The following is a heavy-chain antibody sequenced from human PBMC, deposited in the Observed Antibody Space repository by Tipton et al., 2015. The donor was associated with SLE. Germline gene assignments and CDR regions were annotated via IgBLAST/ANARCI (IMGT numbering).Heavy chain of an antibody. Sequence: SLRLSCEASGFTFNTYSMNWVRQAPGKGLEWVSYISTGGSTTYYADSVKGRFTISRDNSKNTLYLQMNSLRAEDTAVYYCARGGIQLWLPFDYWGQGTLVTVSS. D-gene: IGHD5-18*01. V-gene: IGHV3-48*01. CDR1: GFTFNTYS. J-gene: IGHJ4*02. CDR2: ISTGGSTT. CDR3: ARGGIQLWLPFDY.